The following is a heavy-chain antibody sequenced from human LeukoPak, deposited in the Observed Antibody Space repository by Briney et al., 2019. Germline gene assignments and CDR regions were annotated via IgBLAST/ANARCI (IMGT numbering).Heavy chain of an antibody. D-gene: IGHD3-10*01. V-gene: IGHV7-4-1*02. CDR2: INTNTGNP. CDR3: ASPGSGSYYSLFDY. J-gene: IGHJ4*02. CDR1: GYTFTSYA. Sequence: GASVKVSCKASGYTFTSYAMNWVRQAPGQRLEWMGWINTNTGNPTYAQGFTGRFVFSLDTSVSTAYLQISSLKAEDTAVYYCASPGSGSYYSLFDYWGQGTLVTVSS.